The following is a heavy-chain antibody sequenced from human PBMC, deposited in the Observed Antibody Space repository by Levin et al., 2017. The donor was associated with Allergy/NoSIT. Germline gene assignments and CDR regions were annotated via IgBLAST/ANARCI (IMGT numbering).Heavy chain of an antibody. CDR1: GVSISNYY. J-gene: IGHJ6*02. Sequence: PSETLSLTCTVSGVSISNYYWSWIRQAAGKGLEWIGRIYSSGSTDYNPSLKSRVTMSVDTSKNQFSLKLISVTAADTAVYYCARVMYCAGGSCTADGVDGWGQGTTVTVSS. CDR3: ARVMYCAGGSCTADGVDG. D-gene: IGHD2-15*01. V-gene: IGHV4-4*07. CDR2: IYSSGST.